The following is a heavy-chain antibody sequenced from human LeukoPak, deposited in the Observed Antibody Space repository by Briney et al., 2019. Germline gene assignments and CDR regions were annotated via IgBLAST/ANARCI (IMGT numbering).Heavy chain of an antibody. D-gene: IGHD2/OR15-2a*01. J-gene: IGHJ4*02. CDR1: GFTFSSYT. Sequence: GGSLRLSCAASGFTFSSYTIHWVRQAPGKGLEWVAVISYDGSVKQYADSVKGRFTISRDNSKNTLSVQMNSLRAEDTAVYYCAREGLDGSTFCSALDNWGQGTLVTVS. CDR3: AREGLDGSTFCSALDN. CDR2: ISYDGSVK. V-gene: IGHV3-30-3*01.